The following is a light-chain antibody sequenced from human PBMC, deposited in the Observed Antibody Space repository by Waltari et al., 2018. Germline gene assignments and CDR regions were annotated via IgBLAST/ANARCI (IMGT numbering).Light chain of an antibody. V-gene: IGKV4-1*01. CDR1: QSVLYNSDNKNY. CDR2: WAS. Sequence: DIVMTKSSDSLAVSLGERATINCKSSQSVLYNSDNKNYLAWYQQKPGHPPKLLIYWASTRESGVPDRFSGSGSGTDFTLTISSLQAEDVALYYCQQYYSIPFTFGPGTKLDIK. J-gene: IGKJ3*01. CDR3: QQYYSIPFT.